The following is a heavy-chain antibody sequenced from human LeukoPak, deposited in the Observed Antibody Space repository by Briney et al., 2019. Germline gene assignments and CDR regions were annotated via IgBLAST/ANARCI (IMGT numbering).Heavy chain of an antibody. J-gene: IGHJ4*02. Sequence: ASVKVSCKVSGYTLTELSMHWVRQAPGKGLEWMGGFDPEDGETIYAQKFQGRVTMTRDTSISTAYMELSRLRSDDTAVYYCARGTRLVRVDYWGQGTLVTVSS. CDR3: ARGTRLVRVDY. CDR1: GYTLTELS. D-gene: IGHD6-19*01. V-gene: IGHV1-24*01. CDR2: FDPEDGET.